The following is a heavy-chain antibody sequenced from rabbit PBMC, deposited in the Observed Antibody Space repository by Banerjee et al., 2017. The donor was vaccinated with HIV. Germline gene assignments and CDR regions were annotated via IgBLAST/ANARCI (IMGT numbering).Heavy chain of an antibody. CDR2: IYAAGSGTT. CDR3: VRLYYPDGVGGYAYANL. Sequence: QEHLVESGGGLVQPEGSLTLTCTASGFSFSSSYWIYWVRQAPGKGLEWIACIYAAGSGTTYYASWAKGRFTISKTSSTTVTLQMTSLTAADTATYFCVRLYYPDGVGGYAYANLWGPGTLVTVS. V-gene: IGHV1S45*01. CDR1: GFSFSSSYW. D-gene: IGHD6-1*01. J-gene: IGHJ4*01.